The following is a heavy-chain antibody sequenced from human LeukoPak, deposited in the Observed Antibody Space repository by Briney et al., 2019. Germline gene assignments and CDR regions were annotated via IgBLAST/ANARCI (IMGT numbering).Heavy chain of an antibody. Sequence: GGSLRLSCAASGFTFSSYAMSWVRQAPGKGLEWVSAISGSGGSTYYADSVKGRFTISRDNSKNTLYLQMNSLRAEDTAVYYCAKSRYEFGYCSGGSCYGWGQGTLVTVSS. J-gene: IGHJ4*02. CDR3: AKSRYEFGYCSGGSCYG. CDR1: GFTFSSYA. V-gene: IGHV3-23*01. CDR2: ISGSGGST. D-gene: IGHD2-15*01.